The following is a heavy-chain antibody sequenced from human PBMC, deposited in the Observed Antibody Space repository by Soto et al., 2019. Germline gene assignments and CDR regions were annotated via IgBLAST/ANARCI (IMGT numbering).Heavy chain of an antibody. D-gene: IGHD1-26*01. V-gene: IGHV4-39*01. CDR2: IYYSGST. CDR1: GGSISSSSYY. CDR3: ARLVGTLYYIY. Sequence: SETLSLTCTVSGGSISSSSYYWGWIRQPPGKGLEWIGSIYYSGSTYYNPSLKSRVTISVDTSKNQFSLKLSSVTAADTAVYYCARLVGTLYYIYWGQGTLVTVSS. J-gene: IGHJ4*02.